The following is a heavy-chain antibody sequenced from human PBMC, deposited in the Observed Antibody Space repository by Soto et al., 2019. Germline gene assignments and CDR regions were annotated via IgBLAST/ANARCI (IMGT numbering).Heavy chain of an antibody. CDR2: INHSGST. V-gene: IGHV4-34*01. D-gene: IGHD3-10*01. CDR3: ARGRVDYYGSGARYYYMDV. J-gene: IGHJ6*03. Sequence: SETLSLTCAVYGGSFSGYYWSWIRQPPGKGLEWIGEINHSGSTNYNPSLKSRVTISVDTSKNQFSLKLSSVTAADTAVYYCARGRVDYYGSGARYYYMDVWGKGTTVTVSS. CDR1: GGSFSGYY.